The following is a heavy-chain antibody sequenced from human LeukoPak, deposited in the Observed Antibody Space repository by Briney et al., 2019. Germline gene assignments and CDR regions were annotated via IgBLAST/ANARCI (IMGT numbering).Heavy chain of an antibody. CDR3: ARFPASAEYRHYYYMDV. CDR2: FYYSDST. V-gene: IGHV4-59*01. Sequence: SSETLSLTCTVSGGSIRNFWSWIRQPPGKGLESIAYFYYSDSTNYNPSLRSRLSVSVDTSRNQFSLKLSSVTAADTGVYYCARFPASAEYRHYYYMDVWGKGTTVTVSS. J-gene: IGHJ6*03. D-gene: IGHD6-25*01. CDR1: GGSIRNF.